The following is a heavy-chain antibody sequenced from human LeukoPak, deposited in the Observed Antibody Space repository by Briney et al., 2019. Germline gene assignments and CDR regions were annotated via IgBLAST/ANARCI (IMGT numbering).Heavy chain of an antibody. J-gene: IGHJ6*02. Sequence: GGSLRLSCAASGFTFRSYAMHWVRQAPGKGLEWVAVISYDGSNKYYADSVKGRFTISRDNSKNTLYLQMNSLRAEDTAVYYCARAGYDFWSGHYYYYGMDVWGQGTTVTVSS. CDR3: ARAGYDFWSGHYYYYGMDV. V-gene: IGHV3-30-3*01. D-gene: IGHD3-3*01. CDR2: ISYDGSNK. CDR1: GFTFRSYA.